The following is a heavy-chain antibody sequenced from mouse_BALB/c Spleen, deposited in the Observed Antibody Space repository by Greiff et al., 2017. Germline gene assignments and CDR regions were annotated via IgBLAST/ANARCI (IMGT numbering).Heavy chain of an antibody. CDR2: IDPYYGGT. Sequence: EVQRVESGPELEKPGASVKISCKASGYSFTGYNMNWVKQSNGKSLEWIGNIDPYYGGTSYNQKFKGKATLTVDKSSSTAYMQLKSLTSEDSAVYYCLITTATPWFAYWGQGTLVTVSA. CDR1: GYSFTGYN. V-gene: IGHV1-39*01. J-gene: IGHJ3*01. D-gene: IGHD1-2*01. CDR3: LITTATPWFAY.